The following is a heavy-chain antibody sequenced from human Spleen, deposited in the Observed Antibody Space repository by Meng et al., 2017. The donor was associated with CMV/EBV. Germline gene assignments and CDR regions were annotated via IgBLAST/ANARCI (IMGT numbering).Heavy chain of an antibody. Sequence: LTCAFYGWSFSGYSWSWLRPPPGPGLEWIGEVNHSGSTHSTPSLKRRVTISVATSKTQFSLKLSSVTAADTAVYYCARGPMRGWFDPWGQGALVTVSS. V-gene: IGHV4-34*01. CDR3: ARGPMRGWFDP. CDR1: GWSFSGYS. CDR2: VNHSGST. J-gene: IGHJ5*02.